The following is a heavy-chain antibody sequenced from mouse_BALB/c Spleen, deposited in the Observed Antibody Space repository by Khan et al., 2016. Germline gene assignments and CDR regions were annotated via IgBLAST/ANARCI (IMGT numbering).Heavy chain of an antibody. J-gene: IGHJ2*01. CDR2: ISYSGST. D-gene: IGHD2-3*01. CDR3: ARGLLASYYFGY. Sequence: EVQLQESGPGLVKPSQSLSLTCTVTGYSITSDYAWNWIRQFPGNKLEWMGYISYSGSTSYNPSLKSRISITRDTSKNKFFLQLNSVTTEDTATYYCARGLLASYYFGYWGQGTTLTVSS. CDR1: GYSITSDYA. V-gene: IGHV3-2*02.